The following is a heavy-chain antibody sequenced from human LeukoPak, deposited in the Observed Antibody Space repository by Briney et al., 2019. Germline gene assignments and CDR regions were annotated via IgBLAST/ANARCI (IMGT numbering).Heavy chain of an antibody. Sequence: GGSLRLSGAASGFTFTNYGMNWVRQAPGKGLEWVSAISGSGSNTYYADSVEGRFTISRDNSKNTLSLQMNSLRAEDTAVYFCAKDRYSSGYFDWGQGTLVTVSS. J-gene: IGHJ4*02. CDR1: GFTFTNYG. V-gene: IGHV3-23*01. D-gene: IGHD3-22*01. CDR3: AKDRYSSGYFD. CDR2: ISGSGSNT.